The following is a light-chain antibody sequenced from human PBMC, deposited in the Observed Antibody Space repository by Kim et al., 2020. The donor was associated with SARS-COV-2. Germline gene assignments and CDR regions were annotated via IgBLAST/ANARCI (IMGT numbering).Light chain of an antibody. J-gene: IGKJ5*01. CDR2: GAS. V-gene: IGKV3-15*01. CDR3: QQYNNWPPIT. Sequence: EIVMTQSPVTLSVSPGERATLSCRASQSVSSNLAWYQQKPGQAPRLLIYGASTRATGISAKFSGSGSGTEFTLTISSLQSEDFAVYYCQQYNNWPPITFGQGTRLEIK. CDR1: QSVSSN.